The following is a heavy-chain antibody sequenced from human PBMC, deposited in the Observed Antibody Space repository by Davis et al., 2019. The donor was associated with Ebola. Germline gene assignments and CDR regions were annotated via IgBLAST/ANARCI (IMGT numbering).Heavy chain of an antibody. CDR2: TIPILGIA. D-gene: IGHD4-23*01. J-gene: IGHJ4*01. V-gene: IGHV1-69*04. Sequence: SVKVSCKASGYTFTSYGISWLRQAPGQGLEWMGRTIPILGIANYAQKFQGRVTITADKSTSTAYMELSSLRSEDTAVYYCAREEGGNSRYIDYWGHGTLVTVSS. CDR1: GYTFTSYG. CDR3: AREEGGNSRYIDY.